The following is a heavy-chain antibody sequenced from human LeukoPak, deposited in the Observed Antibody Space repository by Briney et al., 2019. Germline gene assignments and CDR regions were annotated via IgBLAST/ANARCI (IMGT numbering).Heavy chain of an antibody. Sequence: GASVKVSCKASGNTFTSYYMHWVRQAPGQGLEWMGIINPSGGSTSYAQKFQGRVTMTRDTSTSTVYMELSSLRSEDTAVYYCARVSPYALGIYPHPDAFDIWRQGTMVTVSS. J-gene: IGHJ3*02. D-gene: IGHD3-16*01. V-gene: IGHV1-46*01. CDR2: INPSGGST. CDR1: GNTFTSYY. CDR3: ARVSPYALGIYPHPDAFDI.